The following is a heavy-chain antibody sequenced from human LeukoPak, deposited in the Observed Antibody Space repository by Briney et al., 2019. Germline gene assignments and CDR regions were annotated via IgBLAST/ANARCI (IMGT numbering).Heavy chain of an antibody. CDR2: LSGSGGST. CDR1: GFTFSTYA. V-gene: IGHV3-23*01. J-gene: IGHJ4*02. CDR3: AKCRGWDSSGWPIDH. Sequence: GGSLRLSCAASGFTFSTYAMSWVRQAPGKGLEWVSGLSGSGGSTNYADSVKGRFTISRDNSKNTLYLQMNSLRAEDTAIYYWAKCRGWDSSGWPIDHWGQGTLVTVSS. D-gene: IGHD6-19*01.